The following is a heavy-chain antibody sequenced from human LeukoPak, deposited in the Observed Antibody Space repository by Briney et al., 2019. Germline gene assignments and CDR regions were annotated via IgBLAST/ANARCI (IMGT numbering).Heavy chain of an antibody. CDR2: IYPGDSDT. CDR1: GYSFTSYW. Sequence: GESLKISCKGSGYSFTSYWIGWVRPMPGKGLEWMGIIYPGDSDTRYSPSFQGQVTISADKSINTAYLQWSSLKASDTAMYCCARLLYYYDSRVPWGYWGHGTLVTVSS. CDR3: ARLLYYYDSRVPWGY. D-gene: IGHD3-22*01. V-gene: IGHV5-51*01. J-gene: IGHJ4*01.